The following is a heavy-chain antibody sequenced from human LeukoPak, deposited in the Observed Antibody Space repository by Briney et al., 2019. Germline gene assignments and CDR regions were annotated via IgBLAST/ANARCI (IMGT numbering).Heavy chain of an antibody. J-gene: IGHJ4*02. Sequence: GGSLRLSCAASGFTVSSNYMSWVRQAPGKGLEWVSVIYSGGSTYYADSVKGRFTISRDNSKNTLYLQMNSLRAEDTAVYYCAREYSSSSKSPFDCWGQGTLVTVSS. CDR1: GFTVSSNY. CDR2: IYSGGST. V-gene: IGHV3-66*02. D-gene: IGHD6-6*01. CDR3: AREYSSSSKSPFDC.